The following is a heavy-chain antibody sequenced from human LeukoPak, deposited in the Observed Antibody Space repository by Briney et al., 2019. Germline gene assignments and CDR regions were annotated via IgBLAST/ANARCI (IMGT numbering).Heavy chain of an antibody. J-gene: IGHJ5*02. D-gene: IGHD6-13*01. CDR2: VSGSGTTT. CDR3: AKGRIAAASTNWFDP. Sequence: GGSLRLSCATSGFTFSSYAMNWVRQAPGKGLEWVSVVSGSGTTTYYADSVKGRFTISKDNSKNTLYLQMNSLRSEDTAVYYCAKGRIAAASTNWFDPWGQGTLVTVSS. V-gene: IGHV3-23*01. CDR1: GFTFSSYA.